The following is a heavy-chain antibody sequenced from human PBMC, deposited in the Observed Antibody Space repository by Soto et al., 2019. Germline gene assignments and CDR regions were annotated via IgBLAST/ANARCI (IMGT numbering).Heavy chain of an antibody. V-gene: IGHV4-31*03. CDR2: IYYSGST. D-gene: IGHD3-10*01. J-gene: IGHJ6*02. CDR1: GGSISSGGYY. CDR3: ARDSGWLQTERYYYGMDV. Sequence: SETLSLTCTVSGGSISSGGYYWSWIRQHPGKGLEWIGYIYYSGSTYYNPSLKSRVTISVDTSKNQFSLKLSSVTAADTAVYYCARDSGWLQTERYYYGMDVWGQGTTVTVSS.